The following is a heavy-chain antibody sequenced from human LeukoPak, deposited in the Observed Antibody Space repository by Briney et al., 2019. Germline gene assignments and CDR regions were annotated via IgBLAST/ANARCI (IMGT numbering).Heavy chain of an antibody. CDR3: AKLRYYYDSSGYSDY. CDR1: GFTFSSYA. D-gene: IGHD3-22*01. CDR2: ISGSGGST. J-gene: IGHJ4*02. Sequence: GGSLILSCAASGFTFSSYAMSWVRQAPGKGLEWVSAISGSGGSTYYADSVKGRFTISRDNSKNTLYLQMNSLRAEDTAVYYCAKLRYYYDSSGYSDYWGQGTLVTVSS. V-gene: IGHV3-23*01.